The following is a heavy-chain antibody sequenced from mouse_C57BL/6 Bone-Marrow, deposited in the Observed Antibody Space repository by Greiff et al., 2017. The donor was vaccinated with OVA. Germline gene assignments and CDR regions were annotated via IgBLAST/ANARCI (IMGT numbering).Heavy chain of an antibody. CDR2: IYPRSGNT. CDR3: ASGTAWFAY. V-gene: IGHV1-81*01. CDR1: GYTFTSYG. J-gene: IGHJ3*01. Sequence: QVQLQQSGAELARPGASVKLSCKASGYTFTSYGISWVKQRTGQGLEWIGEIYPRSGNTYYNEKFKGKATLTADKSSSTAYMGLRSLTSEDSAVYFCASGTAWFAYWGQGTLVTVSA. D-gene: IGHD3-3*01.